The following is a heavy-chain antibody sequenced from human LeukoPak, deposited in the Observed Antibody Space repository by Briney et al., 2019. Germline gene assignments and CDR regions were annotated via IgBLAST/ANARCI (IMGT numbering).Heavy chain of an antibody. CDR2: IGASGGST. Sequence: GGSLRLSCATSGFTFSSYAMSRVRQAPGKGLEWVSGIGASGGSTYYADSVKGRFTISRDNSKNTLYLQMNSLRTEDTAVYYCAKAAGYDILTGLDYWGQGTLVTVSS. D-gene: IGHD3-9*01. V-gene: IGHV3-23*01. J-gene: IGHJ4*02. CDR1: GFTFSSYA. CDR3: AKAAGYDILTGLDY.